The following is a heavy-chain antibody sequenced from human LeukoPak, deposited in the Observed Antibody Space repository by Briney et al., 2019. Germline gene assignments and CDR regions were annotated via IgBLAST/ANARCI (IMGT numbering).Heavy chain of an antibody. D-gene: IGHD6-13*01. CDR3: ARPIPYGTTWYGRSDY. CDR1: GFPFSSYS. J-gene: IGHJ4*02. Sequence: PGGSLRLSCAASGFPFSSYSMTWVRQAPGKGLEWVANIKPDGTTKFYVDSVKGRFTISRDNALNLLYLQMNSLRAEDTAIYYCARPIPYGTTWYGRSDYWGQGTLVTVSS. V-gene: IGHV3-7*03. CDR2: IKPDGTTK.